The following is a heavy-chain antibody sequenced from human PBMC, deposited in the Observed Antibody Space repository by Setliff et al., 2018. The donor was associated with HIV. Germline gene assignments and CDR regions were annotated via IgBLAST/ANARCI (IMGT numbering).Heavy chain of an antibody. CDR3: AAGIYGSYGMDV. D-gene: IGHD3-10*01. CDR2: IVVGSGNT. J-gene: IGHJ6*02. CDR1: GFTFTSSA. Sequence: GASVKVSCKASGFTFTSSAMQWVRQARGQRLEWIGWIVVGSGNTNYAQKFQEKVTIIRDMSTNTAYMELSSLRSEDTAVYYCAAGIYGSYGMDVWGQGTTVTVSS. V-gene: IGHV1-58*02.